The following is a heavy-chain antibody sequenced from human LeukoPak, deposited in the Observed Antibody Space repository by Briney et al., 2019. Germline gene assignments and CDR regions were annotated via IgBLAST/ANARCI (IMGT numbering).Heavy chain of an antibody. CDR1: GFTFSSYW. J-gene: IGHJ6*02. V-gene: IGHV3-30*18. D-gene: IGHD6-13*01. CDR2: ISYDGSNK. CDR3: AKEGIAAPRYGMDV. Sequence: GGSLRLSCAASGFTFSSYWMSWVRQAPGKGLEWVAVISYDGSNKYYADSVKGRFTISRDNSKNTLYLQMNSLRAEDTAVYYCAKEGIAAPRYGMDVWGQGTTVTVSS.